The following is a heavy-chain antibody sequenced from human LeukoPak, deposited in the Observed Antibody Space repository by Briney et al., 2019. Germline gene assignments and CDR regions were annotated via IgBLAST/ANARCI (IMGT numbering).Heavy chain of an antibody. Sequence: SKTLSLTCTVSGDSISSSNYYWGWIRQPPGKGLEWIGSIYYSGSTYYNPSLKSRVTISVDTSKNQFSLKLTSVTPADTAVYYCARGDKRVTFGGVIVPFDYWGQGTLVTVSS. J-gene: IGHJ4*02. CDR1: GDSISSSNYY. V-gene: IGHV4-39*07. D-gene: IGHD3-16*02. CDR2: IYYSGST. CDR3: ARGDKRVTFGGVIVPFDY.